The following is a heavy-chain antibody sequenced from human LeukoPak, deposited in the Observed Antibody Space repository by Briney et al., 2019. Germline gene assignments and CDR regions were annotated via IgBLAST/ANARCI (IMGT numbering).Heavy chain of an antibody. Sequence: SETLSLTCTVSGGSISSYYWSWIRQPPGKGLEWIGYIHYSGSTNYNPSLKSRVTISVGTSKNQFSLRLSSVTAADTAVYYCARSVEGYCRGGSCYYYSYYMDVWGKGTTVTVSS. CDR2: IHYSGST. J-gene: IGHJ6*03. D-gene: IGHD2-15*01. V-gene: IGHV4-59*01. CDR3: ARSVEGYCRGGSCYYYSYYMDV. CDR1: GGSISSYY.